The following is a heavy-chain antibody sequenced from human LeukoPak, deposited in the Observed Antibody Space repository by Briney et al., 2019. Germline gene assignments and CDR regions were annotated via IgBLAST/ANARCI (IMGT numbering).Heavy chain of an antibody. J-gene: IGHJ6*02. Sequence: GGSLRLSCAASGFTFSSYSMNWVRQAPGKGLEWVSSISSSSSYIYYADSVKGRFTISRDNAKNSLYLQMNSLRAEDTAVYYCARDGPRAQQWLARTGYYGMDVWGQGTTVTVSS. CDR2: ISSSSSYI. D-gene: IGHD6-19*01. CDR1: GFTFSSYS. CDR3: ARDGPRAQQWLARTGYYGMDV. V-gene: IGHV3-21*01.